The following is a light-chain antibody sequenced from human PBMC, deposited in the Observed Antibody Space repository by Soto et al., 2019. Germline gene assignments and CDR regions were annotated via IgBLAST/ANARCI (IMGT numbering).Light chain of an antibody. CDR2: SVS. V-gene: IGKV3-20*01. CDR3: QQYDGSPIT. Sequence: DIVLTQSPGPLSLSPGERATLSCRASQSVGRSYLAWYQQKPGQAPRLLISSVSKRATGIPDRFSGGGSRTDCTLTISRVEPEDFALYICQQYDGSPITFGQGTRLESK. J-gene: IGKJ5*01. CDR1: QSVGRSY.